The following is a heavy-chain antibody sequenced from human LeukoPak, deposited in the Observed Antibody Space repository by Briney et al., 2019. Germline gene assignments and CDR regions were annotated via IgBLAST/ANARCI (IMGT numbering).Heavy chain of an antibody. CDR2: INKDGGEK. D-gene: IGHD2-15*01. V-gene: IGHV3-7*01. CDR1: GFTFSSYW. CDR3: ARYYCSGGSCYSWSGWFDP. Sequence: QSGGSLRLSCAASGFTFSSYWMSWVRQAPGKGLEWVANINKDGGEKYYVDSVKGRFTISRDNAKNSLYLQMNSLRAEDTAVYYCARYYCSGGSCYSWSGWFDPWGQGTLATVSS. J-gene: IGHJ5*02.